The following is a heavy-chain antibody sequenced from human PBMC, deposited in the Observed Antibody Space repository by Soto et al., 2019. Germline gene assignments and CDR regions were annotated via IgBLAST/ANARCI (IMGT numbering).Heavy chain of an antibody. CDR1: GGSITISNW. CDR2: ISQSGMT. V-gene: IGHV4-4*02. CDR3: AREENAYDPLAY. Sequence: HVQLQESGPGLVKPSGTLSLTCDVSGGSITISNWWPWVRQPPGKGLEWIGEISQSGMTKYDPSLKSRVTMSIDKANNKLSLSLDSVTAADTAVYFCAREENAYDPLAYWCQGILVTVSS. J-gene: IGHJ4*02. D-gene: IGHD5-12*01.